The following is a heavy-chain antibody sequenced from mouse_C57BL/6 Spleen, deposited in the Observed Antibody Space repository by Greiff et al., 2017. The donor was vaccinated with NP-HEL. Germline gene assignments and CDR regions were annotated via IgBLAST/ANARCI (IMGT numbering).Heavy chain of an antibody. CDR2: IYPGDGDT. CDR1: GYAFSSYW. V-gene: IGHV1-80*01. Sequence: VQLQQSGAELVKPGASVKISCQASGYAFSSYWMNWVTQRPGQGLEWIGQIYPGDGDTNYNGKFKGKSTLTADKSSSTAYMQLSSLTSEDSAVYFCVERFYAMDYWGQGTSVTVSS. J-gene: IGHJ4*01. CDR3: VERFYAMDY.